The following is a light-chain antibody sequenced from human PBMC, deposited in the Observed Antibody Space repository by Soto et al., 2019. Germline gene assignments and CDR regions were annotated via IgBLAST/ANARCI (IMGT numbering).Light chain of an antibody. V-gene: IGKV1-5*01. CDR3: QQYNSYSWT. J-gene: IGKJ1*01. CDR1: QSISSW. CDR2: DAS. Sequence: DIQMTHYPSTLSASVGDRVTIPCRASQSISSWLAWYQQKPGKAPKLLIYDASSLESGVPSRFSGSGAGTEFTLTISSLQPDYFATYYCQQYNSYSWTFGQGTKLEIK.